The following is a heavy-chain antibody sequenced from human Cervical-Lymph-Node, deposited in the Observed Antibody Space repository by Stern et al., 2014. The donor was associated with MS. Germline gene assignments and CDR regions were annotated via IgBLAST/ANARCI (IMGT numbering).Heavy chain of an antibody. D-gene: IGHD3-10*01. CDR1: GFIYSDYA. V-gene: IGHV3-30-3*01. J-gene: IGHJ6*02. CDR3: ARDFSMGFDGYYYGIDV. Sequence: VQLVESGGGVVQPGRSLSLSCAASGFIYSDYAMHWVRQAPGKGLEWVSMISHDGCKQYYADSVKGRFTVFRDGSPNTLSLQMNSLRPEDTAIYFCARDFSMGFDGYYYGIDVWGQGTTVTVSS. CDR2: ISHDGCKQ.